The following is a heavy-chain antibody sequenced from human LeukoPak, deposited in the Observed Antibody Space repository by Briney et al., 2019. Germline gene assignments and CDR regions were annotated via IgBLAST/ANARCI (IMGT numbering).Heavy chain of an antibody. V-gene: IGHV3-43*02. CDR1: GFTFDDYP. J-gene: IGHJ4*02. CDR3: AKDYY. Sequence: GGSLRLSCAASGFTFDDYPTHWVRRTPGKGLEWVSLISGDGGTTYYADSVKGRFTISRDNIKNSLYLQMNSLRTEDSALYYCAKDYYWGQGTLVTVSS. CDR2: ISGDGGTT.